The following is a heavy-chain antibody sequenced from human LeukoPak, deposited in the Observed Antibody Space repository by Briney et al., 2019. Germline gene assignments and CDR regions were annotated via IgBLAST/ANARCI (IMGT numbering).Heavy chain of an antibody. CDR1: GFTFSSYA. D-gene: IGHD2-2*01. Sequence: AGGSLRLSCEASGFTFSSYAMSWVRQAPGKGLEWVSAIRGSGGSTYYADSVKGRFTTSRDNSKNTLYLQMNSLRAEDTAVYYCAVVPPAMGHFDYWGQGTLVTVSS. CDR2: IRGSGGST. CDR3: AVVPPAMGHFDY. V-gene: IGHV3-23*01. J-gene: IGHJ4*02.